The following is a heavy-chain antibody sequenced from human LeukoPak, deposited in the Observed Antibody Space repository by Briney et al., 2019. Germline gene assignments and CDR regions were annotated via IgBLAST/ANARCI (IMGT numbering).Heavy chain of an antibody. J-gene: IGHJ4*02. D-gene: IGHD3-10*01. CDR3: TTAWDVLLWFGELSPPPAGDY. CDR2: IKCKTDGGTT. Sequence: GGSVRLTCVASGFTYSNAWMSWVGQAPGKGVEWVGRIKCKTDGGTTEYGGPLKGRFTISRVDSKNTLYLKMNSLKTEDTAVYYCTTAWDVLLWFGELSPPPAGDYWGQGTLVTVSS. CDR1: GFTYSNAW. V-gene: IGHV3-15*01.